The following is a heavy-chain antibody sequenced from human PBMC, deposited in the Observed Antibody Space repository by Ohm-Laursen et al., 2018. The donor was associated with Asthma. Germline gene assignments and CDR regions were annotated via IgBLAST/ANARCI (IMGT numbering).Heavy chain of an antibody. Sequence: SETLSLTCTVSGGSISSYYWRWIRQPPGKGLEGIGYIYYSGSTNYNPSLKSQVTISVDTSKNQFSLKLSSVTAADTAVYYCARDPGAGDSSGYREYYYYGMDVWGQGTTVTVSS. D-gene: IGHD3-22*01. J-gene: IGHJ6*02. CDR3: ARDPGAGDSSGYREYYYYGMDV. CDR2: IYYSGST. CDR1: GGSISSYY. V-gene: IGHV4-59*01.